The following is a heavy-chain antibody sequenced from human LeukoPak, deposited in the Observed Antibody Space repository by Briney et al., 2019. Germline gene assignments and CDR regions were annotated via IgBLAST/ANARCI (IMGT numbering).Heavy chain of an antibody. CDR1: GGSISSYY. CDR3: ARVAGKGMGITFGGVNDY. V-gene: IGHV4-59*01. Sequence: SETLSLTCTVSGGSISSYYWSWIRQPPGKGLEWIGYIYYSGSTNYNPSLKSRVTISVDTSKNQFSLKLSSVTAADTAVYYCARVAGKGMGITFGGVNDYWGQGTLVTVSS. J-gene: IGHJ4*02. CDR2: IYYSGST. D-gene: IGHD3-16*01.